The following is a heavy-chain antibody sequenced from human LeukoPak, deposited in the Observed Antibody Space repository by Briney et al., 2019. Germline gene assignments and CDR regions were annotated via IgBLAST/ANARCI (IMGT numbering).Heavy chain of an antibody. D-gene: IGHD4-17*01. V-gene: IGHV3-49*04. CDR3: SRDLSSYGDYGTFDI. CDR2: IRSKAYGGTA. Sequence: PGGSLRLSCTASGFTFGDYAVTWVRQAPGKGLEWVGFIRSKAYGGTAEYAASVKGRFTISRDDSKSIAYLQMNSLKTEDTAVYYCSRDLSSYGDYGTFDIWGQGTMVTVSS. J-gene: IGHJ3*02. CDR1: GFTFGDYA.